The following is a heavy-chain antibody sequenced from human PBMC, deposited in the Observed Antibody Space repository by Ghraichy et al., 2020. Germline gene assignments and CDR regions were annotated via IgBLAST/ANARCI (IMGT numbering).Heavy chain of an antibody. CDR1: GFTFGDYA. J-gene: IGHJ4*02. Sequence: GGSLRLSCTASGFTFGDYAMSWFRQAPGKGLEWVGFIRSKAYGGTTEYSASVKGRFTISRDDSKSIAYLQMNSLKTEDTAVYYCTRVAVRYCSGGSCAANPGDYWGQGTLVTVSS. CDR3: TRVAVRYCSGGSCAANPGDY. CDR2: IRSKAYGGTT. D-gene: IGHD2-15*01. V-gene: IGHV3-49*03.